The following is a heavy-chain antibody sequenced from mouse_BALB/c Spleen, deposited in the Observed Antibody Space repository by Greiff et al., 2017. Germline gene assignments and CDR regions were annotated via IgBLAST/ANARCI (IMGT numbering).Heavy chain of an antibody. CDR2: IDPANGNT. V-gene: IGHV14-3*02. D-gene: IGHD2-1*01. Sequence: DVQLVESGAELVKPGASVKLSCTASGFNIKDTYMHWVKQRPEQGLEWIGRIDPANGNTKYDPKFQGKATITADTSSNTAYLQLSSLTSEDTAVYYCARREILYGNYFDYWGQGTTLTVSS. CDR1: GFNIKDTY. CDR3: ARREILYGNYFDY. J-gene: IGHJ2*01.